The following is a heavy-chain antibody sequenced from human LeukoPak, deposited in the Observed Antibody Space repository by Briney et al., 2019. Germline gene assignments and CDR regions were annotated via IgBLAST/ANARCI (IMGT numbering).Heavy chain of an antibody. J-gene: IGHJ3*02. Sequence: GGSLRLSCAASGFTFSSYWMHWVRQAPGKGLVWVSRINRDGSSTSYADSVKGRFTISRDNAKNMLYLQMNSLRAEDTAVYYCAREVEGSAFDIWGQGTVVTVSS. V-gene: IGHV3-74*01. CDR2: INRDGSST. CDR1: GFTFSSYW. CDR3: AREVEGSAFDI. D-gene: IGHD1-1*01.